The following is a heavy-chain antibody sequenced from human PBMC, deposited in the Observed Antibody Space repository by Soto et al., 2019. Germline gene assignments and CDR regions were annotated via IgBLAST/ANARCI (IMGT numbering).Heavy chain of an antibody. CDR3: ARDSGSSTVTYYYFGMDV. V-gene: IGHV1-18*01. Sequence: QVQLVQSGTEVKKPGAPVKVSCKASGYAFRTYAISWVRQAPGQGLEWMGWISAYSGNTNYAQKFQGRVTMTTDTTTFTSYMGLRSLRSDDTAVYYCARDSGSSTVTYYYFGMDVWGQGTTVTVSS. D-gene: IGHD3-10*01. CDR1: GYAFRTYA. J-gene: IGHJ6*02. CDR2: ISAYSGNT.